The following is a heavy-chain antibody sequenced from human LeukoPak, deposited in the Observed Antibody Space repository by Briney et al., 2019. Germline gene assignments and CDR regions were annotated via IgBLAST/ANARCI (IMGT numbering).Heavy chain of an antibody. Sequence: ASVKVSCKASGGTFSSYTISWVRQAPGQGLEWMGRIIPILGTANYAQNFQGRVTITADKSTSTAYMELSSLRSEDTAVYYCARDPHGGIRYCSGGSCQSYYSYGMDVWGQGTTVTISS. J-gene: IGHJ6*02. CDR1: GGTFSSYT. CDR2: IIPILGTA. V-gene: IGHV1-69*08. CDR3: ARDPHGGIRYCSGGSCQSYYSYGMDV. D-gene: IGHD2-15*01.